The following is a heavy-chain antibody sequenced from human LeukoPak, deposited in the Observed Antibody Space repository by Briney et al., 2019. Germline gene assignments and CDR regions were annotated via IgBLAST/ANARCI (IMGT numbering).Heavy chain of an antibody. CDR2: IYYSGST. V-gene: IGHV4-31*03. CDR3: ARMKTYDSSGYYLFQPGPFDI. Sequence: PSETLSLTCTVSGGSISSGGYYWSWIRQHPGKGLEWIGYIYYSGSTYYNPSLKSRVTISVDTSKNQFSLKLSSVTAADTAVYYCARMKTYDSSGYYLFQPGPFDIWGQGTMVTVSS. D-gene: IGHD3-22*01. J-gene: IGHJ3*02. CDR1: GGSISSGGYY.